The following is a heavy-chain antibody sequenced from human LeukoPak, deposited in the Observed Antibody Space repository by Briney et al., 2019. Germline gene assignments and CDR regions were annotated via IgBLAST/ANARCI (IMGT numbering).Heavy chain of an antibody. Sequence: TGGSLRLSCAASGLPFSSSWMYWVRQAPGKGLVWVSDINSDGSNTRYTDSVRGRFTISRDNAKEMVHLQMNSLRAEDTAVYYCARAVSGWQAIDYWGQGTLVTVSS. V-gene: IGHV3-74*01. J-gene: IGHJ4*02. CDR3: ARAVSGWQAIDY. CDR1: GLPFSSSW. CDR2: INSDGSNT. D-gene: IGHD6-19*01.